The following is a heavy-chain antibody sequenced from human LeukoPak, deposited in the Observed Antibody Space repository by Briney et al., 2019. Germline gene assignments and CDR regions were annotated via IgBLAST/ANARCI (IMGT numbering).Heavy chain of an antibody. J-gene: IGHJ4*02. Sequence: PSETLSLTCTVSGGSIRSYYWSWIRQPPGKGLEWIGYIHSGGSTNYNPSLKSRVTISVDTSKNQFSLKLSFVTTADTAVYYCAKWACGSGGDCHEFDYWGQGALVTVSS. CDR2: IHSGGST. V-gene: IGHV4-59*03. D-gene: IGHD2-21*02. CDR3: AKWACGSGGDCHEFDY. CDR1: GGSIRSYY.